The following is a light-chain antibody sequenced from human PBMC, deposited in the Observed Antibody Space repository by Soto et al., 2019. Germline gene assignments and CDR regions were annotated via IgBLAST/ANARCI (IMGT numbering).Light chain of an antibody. V-gene: IGKV3-20*01. Sequence: LSPGERATLSCRASQSVSSSFLAWYQQKPGQAPRLLIYGASSRATGIPDRFSGSGSGTVFTLTISRLEPEDFAVYYCQQYDSSPRKFRQGTKVEIK. J-gene: IGKJ1*01. CDR3: QQYDSSPRK. CDR1: QSVSSSF. CDR2: GAS.